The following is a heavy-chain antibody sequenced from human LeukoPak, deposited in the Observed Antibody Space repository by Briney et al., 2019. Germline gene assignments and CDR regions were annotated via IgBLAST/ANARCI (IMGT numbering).Heavy chain of an antibody. D-gene: IGHD6-25*01. CDR2: ISSDGRDK. CDR3: ARDLRRIAAYYFDF. V-gene: IGHV3-30*03. Sequence: PGGSLRLSCAASGFTFSSYAIHWVRQAPGKGLEWVAVISSDGRDKHHAESVKGRFTISRDNYKNTLYLQTNSLRAEDTAVYYCARDLRRIAAYYFDFWGQGTLVTVSS. CDR1: GFTFSSYA. J-gene: IGHJ4*02.